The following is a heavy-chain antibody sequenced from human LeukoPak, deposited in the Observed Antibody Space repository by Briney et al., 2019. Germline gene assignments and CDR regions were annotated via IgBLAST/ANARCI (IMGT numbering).Heavy chain of an antibody. V-gene: IGHV1-2*02. CDR1: GYTFTGYY. J-gene: IGHJ4*02. CDR3: ARVLTRYCSGGSCYLAY. CDR2: INPNSGGT. Sequence: GASVKVSCKASGYTFTGYYMHRVRQAPGQGLEWMGWINPNSGGTNYAQKFQGRVTMTRDTSISTAYMELSRLRSDDTAVYYCARVLTRYCSGGSCYLAYWGQGTLVTVSS. D-gene: IGHD2-15*01.